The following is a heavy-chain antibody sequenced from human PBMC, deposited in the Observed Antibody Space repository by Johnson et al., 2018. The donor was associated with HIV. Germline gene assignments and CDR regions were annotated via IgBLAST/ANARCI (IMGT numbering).Heavy chain of an antibody. D-gene: IGHD2-21*01. Sequence: VQLVESGGGLIQPGGSLRLSCAASGFTVSSNYMSWVRQAPGKGLEWVSVIYSGGSTYYADSVKGRFTISRDNAENSLYLQMNSLRAEDTAVYYCARHTGYDAFDIWGQGTMVTVSS. CDR2: IYSGGST. V-gene: IGHV3-53*01. CDR3: ARHTGYDAFDI. J-gene: IGHJ3*02. CDR1: GFTVSSNY.